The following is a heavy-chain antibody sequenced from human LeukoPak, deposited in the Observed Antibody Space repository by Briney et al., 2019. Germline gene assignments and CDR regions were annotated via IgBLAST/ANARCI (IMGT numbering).Heavy chain of an antibody. V-gene: IGHV3-30-3*01. CDR3: ARDRDSSGWYPLNY. D-gene: IGHD6-19*01. CDR2: ISYDGSNK. CDR1: GFTFSSYA. J-gene: IGHJ4*02. Sequence: PGRPLRLSCAASGFTFSSYAMHWVRQAPGKGLEWVAVISYDGSNKYYADSVKGRFTISRDNSKNTLYLQMNSLRAEDTAVYYCARDRDSSGWYPLNYWGQGTLVTVSS.